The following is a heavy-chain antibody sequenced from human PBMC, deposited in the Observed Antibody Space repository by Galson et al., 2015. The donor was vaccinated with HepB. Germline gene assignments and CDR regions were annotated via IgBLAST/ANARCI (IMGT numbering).Heavy chain of an antibody. CDR3: ARQGSAISTGLLDS. CDR1: GGSMTSPTSY. V-gene: IGHV4-39*01. CDR2: IHYSGST. J-gene: IGHJ4*02. D-gene: IGHD1-1*01. Sequence: DTLSLTCTVSGGSMTSPTSYWGWIRQPPGKGLEWIGTIHYSGSTYYTPSLKSRVTISVDTSKRQFSLKLSSVTAADTAVYYCARQGSAISTGLLDSWGQGSLVTVSS.